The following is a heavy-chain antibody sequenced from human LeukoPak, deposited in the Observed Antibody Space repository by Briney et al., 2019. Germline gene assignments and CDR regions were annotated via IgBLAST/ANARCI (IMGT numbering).Heavy chain of an antibody. CDR2: IWYDGSNK. V-gene: IGHV3-33*01. CDR3: ARDGYSGSFFDH. J-gene: IGHJ5*02. Sequence: GGSLTLSCAASGFTFSRYGMHWVRQPPGKGLEWVAVIWYDGSNKNYADSVKGRFAISRDNSENMPYLQMNKLRAEDTAVYYCARDGYSGSFFDHWGQGTLVTVSS. CDR1: GFTFSRYG. D-gene: IGHD1-26*01.